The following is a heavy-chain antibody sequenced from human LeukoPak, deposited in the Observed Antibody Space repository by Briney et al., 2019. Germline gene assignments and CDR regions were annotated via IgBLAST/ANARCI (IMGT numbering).Heavy chain of an antibody. V-gene: IGHV1-69*06. J-gene: IGHJ4*02. CDR3: AIRDSSGWYY. CDR2: IIPIFGTA. D-gene: IGHD6-19*01. CDR1: GGTFSSYA. Sequence: ASVKVSCKASGGTFSSYAISWVRQAPGQGLEWMGRIIPIFGTANYAQKFQGRVTITADKSTSTAYMELSSLRSEDTAVYYCAIRDSSGWYYWGQGTLVTVSS.